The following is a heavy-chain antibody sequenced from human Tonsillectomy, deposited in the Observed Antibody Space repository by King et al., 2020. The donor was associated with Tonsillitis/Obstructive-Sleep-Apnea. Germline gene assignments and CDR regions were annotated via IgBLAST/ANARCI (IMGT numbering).Heavy chain of an antibody. Sequence: QLQESGPGLVKPSETLSLTCTVSGGSISSYYWSWIRQPPGKGLEWIGYIYYSGSTNYNPSLKSRVTISVDTSKNQFSLKLSSVTAADTAVYYCARAPVRASLGVAFDIWGQGTMVTVSS. CDR3: ARAPVRASLGVAFDI. J-gene: IGHJ3*02. D-gene: IGHD3-10*01. CDR2: IYYSGST. V-gene: IGHV4-59*01. CDR1: GGSISSYY.